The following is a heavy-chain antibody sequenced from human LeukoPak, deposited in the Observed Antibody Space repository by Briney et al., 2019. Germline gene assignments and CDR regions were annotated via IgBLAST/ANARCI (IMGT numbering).Heavy chain of an antibody. CDR3: TRDHVAAAGTVDY. CDR2: ISAYNGNT. V-gene: IGHV1-18*01. Sequence: ASVKVSCKASRYTFTSYGISWVRQAPGQGLEWMGWISAYNGNTNYAQKLQGRVNMTTDTATSKAYSERRSLRSDYTGVYYCTRDHVAAAGTVDYWGQGTLVTVSS. D-gene: IGHD6-13*01. CDR1: RYTFTSYG. J-gene: IGHJ4*02.